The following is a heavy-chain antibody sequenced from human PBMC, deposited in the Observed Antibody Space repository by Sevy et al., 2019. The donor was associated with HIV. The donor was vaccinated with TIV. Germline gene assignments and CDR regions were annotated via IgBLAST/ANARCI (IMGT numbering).Heavy chain of an antibody. CDR3: ARKYHDTSGYPRYSMDV. CDR1: GFTFSTYA. Sequence: GGSLRLSCAASGFTFSTYAMYWVRQAPGKGLEYVSAISGGGDNTYYGTSVKGRFTVSRDNAKNTLYLQMGSLRAEDMAVYFCARKYHDTSGYPRYSMDVWGQGTTVTVSS. CDR2: ISGGGDNT. D-gene: IGHD3-22*01. J-gene: IGHJ6*02. V-gene: IGHV3-64*01.